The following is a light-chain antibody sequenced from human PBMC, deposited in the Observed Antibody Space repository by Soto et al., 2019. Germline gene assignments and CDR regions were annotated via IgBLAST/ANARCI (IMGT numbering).Light chain of an antibody. CDR3: QQYDNLPPLT. V-gene: IGKV1-33*01. CDR1: QDISNY. CDR2: DAS. Sequence: DIQMTQSPSSLSASVGDRVTITCQASQDISNYLNWYQQKLGKAPKLLIYDASNLETGVPSRFSGSGSWTDFTYTISSLQPEDIATYYCQQYDNLPPLTFGGGTKVEIK. J-gene: IGKJ4*01.